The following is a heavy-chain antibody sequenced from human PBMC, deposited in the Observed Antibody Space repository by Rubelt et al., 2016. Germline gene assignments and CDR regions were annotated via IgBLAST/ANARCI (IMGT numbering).Heavy chain of an antibody. CDR2: IYYNGIT. J-gene: IGHJ6*02. CDR1: GGSISTYY. V-gene: IGHV4-59*08. CDR3: ARHSNEYRFGKDV. D-gene: IGHD2-2*02. Sequence: QVQLQESGPGLVKPSETLSLTCTVSGGSISTYYWSWIRQPPGKGLELIGYIYYNGITNYNPSLKSRVSLSVDTAKNQVSLKLNSVTAADTAVYYCARHSNEYRFGKDVWGQGTTVTVSS.